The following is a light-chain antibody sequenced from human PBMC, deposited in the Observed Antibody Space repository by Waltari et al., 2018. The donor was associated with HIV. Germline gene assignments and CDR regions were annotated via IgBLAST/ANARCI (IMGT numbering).Light chain of an antibody. CDR3: QVWDSSRGLSFV. J-gene: IGLJ1*01. CDR2: DDH. CDR1: NTQSKS. Sequence: YVLIQSLPVSVAPGQTATPTSGGDNTQSKSVHGYQQKPGQAPVLVVSDDHGRPSEIPERVSGSNSGNTATLAISRVRAGDEADYYCQVWDSSRGLSFVFGSGTKVTVL. V-gene: IGLV3-21*02.